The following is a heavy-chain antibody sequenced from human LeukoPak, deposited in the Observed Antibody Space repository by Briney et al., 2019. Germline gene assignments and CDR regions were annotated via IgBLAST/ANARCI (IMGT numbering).Heavy chain of an antibody. D-gene: IGHD3-10*01. J-gene: IGHJ4*02. Sequence: GGSLRLSCDASGFIFSDYYMSWVRQAPGKGLEWVSAISGSGGSTYYADSVKGRFAISRDNSKNTLYLQMNSLRVEDTAVYYCARDSSMLRGPLVIYYFDFWGQGTLVTVSS. CDR1: GFIFSDYY. V-gene: IGHV3-23*01. CDR2: ISGSGGST. CDR3: ARDSSMLRGPLVIYYFDF.